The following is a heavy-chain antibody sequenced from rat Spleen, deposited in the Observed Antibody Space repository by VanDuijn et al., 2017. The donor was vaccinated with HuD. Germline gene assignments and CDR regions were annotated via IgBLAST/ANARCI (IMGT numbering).Heavy chain of an antibody. Sequence: QVQLKESGPGLVQPSQTLSLTCTVSGFSLTSLGVSWVRQPPGKGLEWVGVIWGNGNTNYNSALKSRLNISRDTSKSQVFLKMNNLQTEDTAMYFCARSDTLAALGHYWGQGVMVTVSS. D-gene: IGHD1-2*01. CDR2: IWGNGNT. CDR3: ARSDTLAALGHY. J-gene: IGHJ2*01. V-gene: IGHV2S61*01. CDR1: GFSLTSLG.